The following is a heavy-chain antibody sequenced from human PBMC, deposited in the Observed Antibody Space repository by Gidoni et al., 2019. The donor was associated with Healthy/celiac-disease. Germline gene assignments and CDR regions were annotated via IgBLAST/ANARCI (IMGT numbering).Heavy chain of an antibody. CDR3: ARLEMATTQANLYYFDY. D-gene: IGHD5-12*01. CDR2: IYHSGST. J-gene: IGHJ4*02. V-gene: IGHV4-30-2*01. CDR1: GGSISSGGYS. Sequence: QLQLQESGSGLVKPSQTLSLTCAVSGGSISSGGYSWSWIRQPPGKGLEWIGYIYHSGSTYYNPSLKSRVTISVDRSKNQFSLKLSSVTAADTAVYYCARLEMATTQANLYYFDYWGQGTLVTVSS.